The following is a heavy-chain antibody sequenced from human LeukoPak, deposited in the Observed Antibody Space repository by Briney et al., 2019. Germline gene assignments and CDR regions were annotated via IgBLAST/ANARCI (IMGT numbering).Heavy chain of an antibody. CDR2: INHSGST. Sequence: SETLSLTCAVYGGSFSGYYWSWIRQPPGKGLEWIGEINHSGSTNYNPSLKSRVTISVDTSKNQFSLKLTSVTAADTAVYYCAREGLATMIRGVIPYWGQGTLVTVSS. V-gene: IGHV4-34*01. J-gene: IGHJ4*02. CDR1: GGSFSGYY. CDR3: AREGLATMIRGVIPY. D-gene: IGHD3-10*01.